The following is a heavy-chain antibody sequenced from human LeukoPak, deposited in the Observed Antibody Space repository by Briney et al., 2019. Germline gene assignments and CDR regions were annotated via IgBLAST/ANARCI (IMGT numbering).Heavy chain of an antibody. V-gene: IGHV4-39*07. CDR1: GGSISSSSYY. J-gene: IGHJ4*02. D-gene: IGHD2-2*03. Sequence: SETLSLTCTVSGGSISSSSYYWGWIRQPPGKGLEWIGSIYYSGSTYYNPSLKSRVAISVDTSKNQFSLKLTSVTAADTAVYYCARDGYLAVDYWGQGTLVTVSS. CDR2: IYYSGST. CDR3: ARDGYLAVDY.